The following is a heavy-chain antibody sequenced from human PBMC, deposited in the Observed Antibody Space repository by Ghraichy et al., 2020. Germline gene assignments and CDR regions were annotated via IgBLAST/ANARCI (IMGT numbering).Heavy chain of an antibody. D-gene: IGHD2-8*01. V-gene: IGHV1-18*04. Sequence: ASVKVSCKASGYTFTSYGISWVRQAPGQGLEWMGWISAYNGNTNYAQKLQGRVTMTTDTSTSTAYMELRSLRSDDTAVYYCARDRDRWAVGVGWFDPWGQGTLVTVSS. J-gene: IGHJ5*02. CDR1: GYTFTSYG. CDR2: ISAYNGNT. CDR3: ARDRDRWAVGVGWFDP.